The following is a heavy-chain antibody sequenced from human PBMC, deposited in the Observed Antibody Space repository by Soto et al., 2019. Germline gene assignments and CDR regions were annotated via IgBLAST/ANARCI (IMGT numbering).Heavy chain of an antibody. D-gene: IGHD3-3*01. J-gene: IGHJ6*02. Sequence: QMQLQESGPGLVKPSQTLSLTCTVSGGSISSGGYYWSWIRQLPGKGLEWMGYIYRSGNAYYNPSPESRLTISVATSKNQFSLKLSSVTAADTAVYYYARTNDFSLGSFYYAGLDVWGHGTTVTVPS. CDR1: GGSISSGGYY. CDR3: ARTNDFSLGSFYYAGLDV. CDR2: IYRSGNA. V-gene: IGHV4-31*03.